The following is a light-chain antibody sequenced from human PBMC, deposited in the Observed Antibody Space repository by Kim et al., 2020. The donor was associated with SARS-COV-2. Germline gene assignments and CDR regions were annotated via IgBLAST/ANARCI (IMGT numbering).Light chain of an antibody. CDR2: AAS. J-gene: IGKJ1*01. V-gene: IGKV1-27*01. CDR3: QKYNSAPRT. CDR1: QGISNS. Sequence: DIQMTQSPSSLSASVGDRVTITCRASQGISNSLAWYQQKPGKVPHLLIYAASTLQSGVPSRFSGDGSGTDFTLTISSLQPEDVATYYCQKYNSAPRTFGQGTKVDIK.